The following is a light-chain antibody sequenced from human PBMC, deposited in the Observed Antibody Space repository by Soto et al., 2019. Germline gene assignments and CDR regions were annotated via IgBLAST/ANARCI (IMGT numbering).Light chain of an antibody. CDR3: QLYGSYTFT. V-gene: IGKV3-20*01. J-gene: IGKJ2*01. CDR1: QSVTSNF. CDR2: GAS. Sequence: EVVLTQSPGTLSLSPGERATLSCRTSQSVTSNFLSWFQQKPGQPPRLRLYGASRRAAGTPDRFSGSGSGTVFTLIISRLEPEDSAVYHCQLYGSYTFTFGQRTKLEI.